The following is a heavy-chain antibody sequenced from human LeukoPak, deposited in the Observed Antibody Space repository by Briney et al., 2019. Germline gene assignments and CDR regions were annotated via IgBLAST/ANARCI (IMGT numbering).Heavy chain of an antibody. V-gene: IGHV3-48*04. CDR3: ARDCSSTSCYDAFDI. CDR2: ISDSTTTI. CDR1: GFIFSSYS. J-gene: IGHJ3*02. D-gene: IGHD2-2*01. Sequence: GRSLRLSCAASGFIFSSYSMTWVRQAPGKRREGVSYISDSTTTIDYADSVKGRSTISRDNARNSLYLQMNSLRAEDTAIYYCARDCSSTSCYDAFDIWGQGTMVTVSS.